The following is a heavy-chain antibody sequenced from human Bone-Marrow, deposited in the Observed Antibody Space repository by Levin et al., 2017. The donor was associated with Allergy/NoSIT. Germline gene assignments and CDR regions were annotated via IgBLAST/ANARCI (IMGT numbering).Heavy chain of an antibody. CDR1: GYSFSTFW. Sequence: GESLKISCQGSGYSFSTFWINWVRQKPGKGLEWMGQIDPSDSYINYSPSFQGHVTISADTSINTAYLQWSNLTASDTALYYCARHSGSAWDGGYWGQGTLVTVSS. V-gene: IGHV5-10-1*01. J-gene: IGHJ4*02. CDR2: IDPSDSYI. CDR3: ARHSGSAWDGGY. D-gene: IGHD1-26*01.